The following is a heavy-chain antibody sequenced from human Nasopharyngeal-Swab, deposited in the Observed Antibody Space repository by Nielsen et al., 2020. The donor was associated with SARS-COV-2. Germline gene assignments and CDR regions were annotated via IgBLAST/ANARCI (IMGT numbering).Heavy chain of an antibody. Sequence: WIRQPPGKGLEWVSVIYSGGSTYYADSVKGRFTISRDNSKNTLYLQMNSLRAEDTDVYYCARDHRSYGSGSYSDYWGQGTLVTVSS. CDR2: IYSGGST. V-gene: IGHV3-53*01. CDR3: ARDHRSYGSGSYSDY. D-gene: IGHD3-10*01. J-gene: IGHJ4*02.